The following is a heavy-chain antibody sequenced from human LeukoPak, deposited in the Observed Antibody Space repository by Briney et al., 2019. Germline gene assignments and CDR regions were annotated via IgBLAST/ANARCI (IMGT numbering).Heavy chain of an antibody. Sequence: GRSLRLSCAASGFTFSSYGMHWVRQAPGKGLEWVAVISYDGSNKYYADSLKGRFTISRDNSKNTLYLQMNSLRAEDTAVYYCAKDRGSYPLGGMDVWGQGTTVTVSS. CDR3: AKDRGSYPLGGMDV. CDR1: GFTFSSYG. CDR2: ISYDGSNK. J-gene: IGHJ6*02. V-gene: IGHV3-30*18. D-gene: IGHD1-26*01.